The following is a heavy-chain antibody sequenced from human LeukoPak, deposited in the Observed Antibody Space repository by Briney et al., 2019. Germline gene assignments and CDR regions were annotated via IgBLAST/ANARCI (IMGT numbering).Heavy chain of an antibody. Sequence: GGSLRLSCAASGFTFSSYAMSWVRQAPGKGLEWVSAISGSGGSTYCADSVKGRFTISRDNSKNTLYLQMNSLRAEDTAVYYCAKDLLPGGAAPHAFDIWGQGTMVTVSS. V-gene: IGHV3-23*01. CDR1: GFTFSSYA. CDR2: ISGSGGST. J-gene: IGHJ3*02. CDR3: AKDLLPGGAAPHAFDI. D-gene: IGHD3-9*01.